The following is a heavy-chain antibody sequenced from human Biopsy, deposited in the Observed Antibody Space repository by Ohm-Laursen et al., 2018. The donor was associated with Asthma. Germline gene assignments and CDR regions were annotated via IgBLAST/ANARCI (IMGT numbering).Heavy chain of an antibody. CDR1: GFTFSSYG. CDR3: AKVQAEYYYYYDVDV. V-gene: IGHV3-33*06. CDR2: IWYDGGYK. D-gene: IGHD4-11*01. Sequence: SLRLSCAASGFTFSSYGIHWVRQAPGKGLEWVAVIWYDGGYKDNVDSVKGRFTISRDNSKNTLYLQMNTLSAEDTAVYYCAKVQAEYYYYYDVDVWGQGTTVTVSS. J-gene: IGHJ6*02.